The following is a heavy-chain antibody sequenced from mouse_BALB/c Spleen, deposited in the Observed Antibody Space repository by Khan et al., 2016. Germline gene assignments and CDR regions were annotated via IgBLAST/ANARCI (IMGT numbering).Heavy chain of an antibody. Sequence: EVKLEESGPSLVKPSQTLSLTCSVTGDSITSGYWNWIRKFPGNKLEYMGYISYSGSTYYNPSLKSRISITRDTSKNQYYLQLNSVTTEDRARYYCERGGSYFDYWCQGTTLTVSS. CDR1: GDSITSGY. V-gene: IGHV3-8*02. CDR3: ERGGSYFDY. J-gene: IGHJ2*01. CDR2: ISYSGST.